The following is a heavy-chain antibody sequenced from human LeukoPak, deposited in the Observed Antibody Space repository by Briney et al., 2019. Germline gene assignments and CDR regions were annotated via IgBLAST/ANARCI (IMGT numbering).Heavy chain of an antibody. J-gene: IGHJ4*02. CDR1: DGSISEDY. CDR3: AGPRFDS. CDR2: IYVRGTT. V-gene: IGHV4-4*09. Sequence: PSETLSLTCTVSDGSISEDYWTWIRQPPGKGLEWIGLIYVRGTTNYNPSLKSRVTVSLDTSRDQFSLKLNSVTAADTAIYYCAGPRFDSWGQGILVTVYS.